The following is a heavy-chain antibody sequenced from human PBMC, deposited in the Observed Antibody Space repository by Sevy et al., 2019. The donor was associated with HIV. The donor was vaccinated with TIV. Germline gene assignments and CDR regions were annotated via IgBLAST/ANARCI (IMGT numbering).Heavy chain of an antibody. D-gene: IGHD4-17*01. CDR2: ISGPGALT. J-gene: IGHJ3*02. CDR3: AKGDEPAADYADYVPNAFDI. CDR1: GFTFRSYA. V-gene: IGHV3-23*01. Sequence: GGSLRLSCAVSGFTFRSYAMSWVRQAPGKGLEWVSSISGPGALTYYAESVKGRFTISRDNSKNTLFLQMNSLGAEDTALYYGAKGDEPAADYADYVPNAFDIWGQGTMVTVSS.